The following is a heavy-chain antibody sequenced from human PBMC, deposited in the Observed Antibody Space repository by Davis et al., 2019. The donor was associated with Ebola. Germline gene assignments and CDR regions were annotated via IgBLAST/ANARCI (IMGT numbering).Heavy chain of an antibody. CDR3: ARGPVQYSYGMDV. J-gene: IGHJ6*02. V-gene: IGHV1-69*13. CDR1: GGTFSSYA. CDR2: IIPIFGTS. D-gene: IGHD4-11*01. Sequence: SVKVSCKASGGTFSSYAISWVRQAPGQGLEWMGGIIPIFGTSNYAQKFQGRVTITADESTSTAYMELSSLRSEDTAVYYCARGPVQYSYGMDVWGQGTTVTVSS.